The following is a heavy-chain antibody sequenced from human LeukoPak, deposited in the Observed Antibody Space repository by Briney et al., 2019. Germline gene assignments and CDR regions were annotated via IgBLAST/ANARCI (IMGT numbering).Heavy chain of an antibody. CDR2: ISYDGSNK. CDR1: GFTFSNYA. J-gene: IGHJ6*02. V-gene: IGHV3-30-3*01. CDR3: ARDLTPYYYYYGMDV. D-gene: IGHD2-15*01. Sequence: GGSLRLSCAASGFTFSNYAMHWVRQAPGKGLEWVAVISYDGSNKYYADSVKGRLTISRDNSKNTLYLQMNSLRAEDTAVYYCARDLTPYYYYYGMDVWGQGTTVTVSS.